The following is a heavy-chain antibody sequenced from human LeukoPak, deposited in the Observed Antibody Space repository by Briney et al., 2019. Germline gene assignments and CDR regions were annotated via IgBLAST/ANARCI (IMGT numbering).Heavy chain of an antibody. V-gene: IGHV3-21*01. J-gene: IGHJ4*02. CDR2: ITSTGTYT. D-gene: IGHD3-10*01. CDR1: GFTFSSYN. CDR3: ARDIYGSGPPVGDTIDY. Sequence: GGSLRLSCAASGFTFSSYNMNWVRQAPGKGLEWVSSITSTGTYTFYADSVKGRFTISRDNAKNSLYLQVNSLRAEDTAVYYCARDIYGSGPPVGDTIDYWGQGTLVTVSS.